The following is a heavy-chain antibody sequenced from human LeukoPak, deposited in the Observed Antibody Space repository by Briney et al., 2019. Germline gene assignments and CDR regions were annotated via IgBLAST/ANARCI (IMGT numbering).Heavy chain of an antibody. CDR1: GGAISSED. CDR2: INYSETT. CDR3: ARGIFGMVINGFDI. Sequence: SETLSLTCAVSGGAISSEDWSWAGQAPGKGLEWIGYINYSETTNYNPPLKRRVTISVDTSRNQFSLRLSSVTAADTAVYYCARGIFGMVINGFDIWGQGTMVTVSS. V-gene: IGHV4-59*01. D-gene: IGHD3-3*01. J-gene: IGHJ3*02.